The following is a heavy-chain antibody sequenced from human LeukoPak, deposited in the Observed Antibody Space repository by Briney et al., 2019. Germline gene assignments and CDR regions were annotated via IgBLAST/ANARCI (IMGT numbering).Heavy chain of an antibody. Sequence: PGGSLRLSCAASGFTFSNYGMSWVRQAPGKGLEWVSAISGSGGSTYYADSVKGRFTISRDNSKNTLFLQMNSLRAEDTAVYYCAKEKVPAATTWSYYYYYYMDVWGKGTTVTVSS. J-gene: IGHJ6*03. CDR3: AKEKVPAATTWSYYYYYYMDV. D-gene: IGHD2-2*01. CDR2: ISGSGGST. V-gene: IGHV3-23*01. CDR1: GFTFSNYG.